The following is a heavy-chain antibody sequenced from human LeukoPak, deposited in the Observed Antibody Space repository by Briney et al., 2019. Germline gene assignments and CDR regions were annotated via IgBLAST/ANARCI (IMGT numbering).Heavy chain of an antibody. J-gene: IGHJ6*02. D-gene: IGHD6-25*01. V-gene: IGHV3-53*01. Sequence: GGSLRLSCAASGFTVSSNYMSWVRQAPGKGLEWVSVIYSGGSTYYADSVKGRFTISRDNSKNTLYLQMNSLRAEDTAVYYCARESQRLPPPGPHYYGMDVWGQGTTVTVSS. CDR2: IYSGGST. CDR1: GFTVSSNY. CDR3: ARESQRLPPPGPHYYGMDV.